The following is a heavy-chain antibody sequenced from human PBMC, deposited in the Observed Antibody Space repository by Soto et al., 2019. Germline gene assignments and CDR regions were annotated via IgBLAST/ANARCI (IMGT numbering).Heavy chain of an antibody. D-gene: IGHD3-3*01. Sequence: GGSLRLSCVASGFTFSSYWMSWVRQAPGKGLEWVANIKQDGSEKYFVDSVKGRFTISRDNAKNSLYLQMNSLRAEDTAVYYCARDYDFWSGYYVYYYYGMDVWGQGTTVTVSS. J-gene: IGHJ6*02. CDR2: IKQDGSEK. V-gene: IGHV3-7*03. CDR3: ARDYDFWSGYYVYYYYGMDV. CDR1: GFTFSSYW.